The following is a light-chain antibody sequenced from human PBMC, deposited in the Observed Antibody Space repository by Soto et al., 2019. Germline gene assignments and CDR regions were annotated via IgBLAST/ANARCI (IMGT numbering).Light chain of an antibody. J-gene: IGLJ2*01. CDR3: CSYAGSSTFGVV. CDR1: SSDVWSYNL. V-gene: IGLV2-23*02. CDR2: EVS. Sequence: QSALTQPASVSGSPGQSITISCTGTSSDVWSYNLVSWYQQHPGKAPKLMIYEVSKRPSGVSNRFSGSKSGNTASLTISGLQAEDEADYYCCSYAGSSTFGVVFGGGTQLTVL.